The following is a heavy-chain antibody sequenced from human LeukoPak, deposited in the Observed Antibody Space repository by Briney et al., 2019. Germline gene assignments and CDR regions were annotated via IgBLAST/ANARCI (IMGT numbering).Heavy chain of an antibody. V-gene: IGHV5-51*01. Sequence: GESLKISCKGSGYSFTNYWIGWVRQMPGKGLEWMGIIYPGDSETRYSPSFQGQVTISADKSITTAYLQWSSLKASDTAMYYCARRSIRTWSNFDYWGQGTLVTVSS. D-gene: IGHD1-1*01. CDR3: ARRSIRTWSNFDY. J-gene: IGHJ4*02. CDR2: IYPGDSET. CDR1: GYSFTNYW.